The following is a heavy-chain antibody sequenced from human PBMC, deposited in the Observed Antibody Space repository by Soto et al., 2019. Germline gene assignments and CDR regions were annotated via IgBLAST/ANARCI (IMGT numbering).Heavy chain of an antibody. Sequence: QPGGSLRLSCAASGFTFSGSAMHWVRQASGKGLEWVGRIRSKANSYATAYAASVKGRFTISRDDSKNTAYLQMNSLKTEDTAVYYCTTYCTNGVCSISHGMDVWGQGTTVTVSS. CDR3: TTYCTNGVCSISHGMDV. CDR2: IRSKANSYAT. D-gene: IGHD2-8*01. V-gene: IGHV3-73*01. J-gene: IGHJ6*02. CDR1: GFTFSGSA.